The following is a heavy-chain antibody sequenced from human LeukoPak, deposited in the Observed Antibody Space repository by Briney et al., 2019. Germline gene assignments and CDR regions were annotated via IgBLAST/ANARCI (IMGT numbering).Heavy chain of an antibody. CDR3: AKWGYIAAAGTGGRFDY. D-gene: IGHD6-13*01. CDR2: ISGSGGST. J-gene: IGHJ4*02. V-gene: IGHV3-23*01. CDR1: GFTFSSYG. Sequence: PGGSLRLSCAASGFTFSSYGMHWVRQAPGKGLEWVSAISGSGGSTYYADSVKGRFTISRDNSKNTLYLQMNSLRAEDTAVYYCAKWGYIAAAGTGGRFDYWGQGTLVTVSS.